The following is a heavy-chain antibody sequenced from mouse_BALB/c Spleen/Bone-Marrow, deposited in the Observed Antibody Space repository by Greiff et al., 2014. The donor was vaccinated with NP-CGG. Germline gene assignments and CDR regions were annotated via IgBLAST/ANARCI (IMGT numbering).Heavy chain of an antibody. V-gene: IGHV2-9*02. CDR1: GFSFTSYG. CDR2: IWADGST. Sequence: VHLVESGPGLVAPSQSLSISCTVSGFSFTSYGLHWVRQPPGKGLEWLGVIWADGSTNYNSTLMSRLIISKDNSKSQVFLKMNSLQTDDTAMYYCARITTATGAMDYWGQGTSVTVSS. D-gene: IGHD1-2*01. J-gene: IGHJ4*01. CDR3: ARITTATGAMDY.